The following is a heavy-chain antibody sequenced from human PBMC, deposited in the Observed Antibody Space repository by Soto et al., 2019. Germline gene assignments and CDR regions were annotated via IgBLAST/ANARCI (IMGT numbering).Heavy chain of an antibody. Sequence: PSETLSLTCAVSGGSFTSNNWRTWVRQPPGQGLEWIAEIYRTGSTNYNPSLKSRVTISLDKSENQFSLKVTSLTAADTAVYYCASRDPGTSVDYWGQGTLVTVSS. J-gene: IGHJ4*02. CDR2: IYRTGST. CDR1: GGSFTSNNW. CDR3: ASRDPGTSVDY. V-gene: IGHV4-4*02. D-gene: IGHD1-7*01.